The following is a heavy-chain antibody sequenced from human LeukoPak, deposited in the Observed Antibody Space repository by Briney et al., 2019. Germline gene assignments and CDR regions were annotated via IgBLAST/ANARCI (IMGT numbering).Heavy chain of an antibody. J-gene: IGHJ4*02. V-gene: IGHV4-39*01. CDR3: SVIYGDYNYFDY. CDR1: GGSISSSSYY. D-gene: IGHD4-17*01. CDR2: IYYSGST. Sequence: PSETLSLTCTVSGGSISSSSYYWGWIRQPPGRGLGWIGSIYYSGSTYYNPSPMSRVPISVHTPTNQFSLKLSSVTAADTAVYYCSVIYGDYNYFDYWGQGTLVTVSS.